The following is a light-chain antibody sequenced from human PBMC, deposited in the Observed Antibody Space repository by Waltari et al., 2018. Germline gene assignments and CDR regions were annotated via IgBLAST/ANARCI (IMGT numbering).Light chain of an antibody. CDR3: HQRSNWPIT. J-gene: IGKJ5*01. Sequence: IVLTQSPATLSLSPGARATLSCRASQSVSSYLVWYQQKPGQTPRLLIYGASNRANGIPARFSGSGSGTDFTLTISSRESEDFAVYYCHQRSNWPITFGQGTRLEIK. CDR2: GAS. V-gene: IGKV3-11*01. CDR1: QSVSSY.